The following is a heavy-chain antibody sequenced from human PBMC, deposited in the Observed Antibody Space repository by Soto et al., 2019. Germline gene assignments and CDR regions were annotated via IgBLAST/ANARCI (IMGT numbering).Heavy chain of an antibody. J-gene: IGHJ4*02. Sequence: VASVKVSCKASGYTFTSYAMHWVRQAPGQRLEWMGWINAGNGNTKYSQKFQGRVTITRDTSASTAYMELSSLRSEDTAVYYCARPSRITIFAPPKFFEYWGQGTLVTVSS. CDR1: GYTFTSYA. CDR3: ARPSRITIFAPPKFFEY. CDR2: INAGNGNT. V-gene: IGHV1-3*01. D-gene: IGHD3-3*01.